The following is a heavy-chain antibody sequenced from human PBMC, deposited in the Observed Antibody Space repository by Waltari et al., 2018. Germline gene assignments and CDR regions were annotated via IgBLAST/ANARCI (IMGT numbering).Heavy chain of an antibody. V-gene: IGHV1-69-2*01. CDR2: VDPEDGET. CDR1: VYTFTDDY. J-gene: IGHJ5*02. Sequence: EVQLVQSGAEVKKPGATVKISCKASVYTFTDDYMHRVQHAPGKGLELTGRVDPEDGETIYAEKFQGRVTITADTSTDTAYMELSSLRSEDTAVYYCATDLVGAIRWFDPWGQGTLVTVSS. D-gene: IGHD1-26*01. CDR3: ATDLVGAIRWFDP.